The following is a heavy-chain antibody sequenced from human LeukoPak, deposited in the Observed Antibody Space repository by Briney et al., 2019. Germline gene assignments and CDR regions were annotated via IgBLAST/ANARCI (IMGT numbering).Heavy chain of an antibody. Sequence: PGGSLRLSCAASGFTFSSYSMNWVRQAPGKGLEWVSSISSSSSYIYYADSVKGRFTISRDNAKNSLYLQMNSLRAEDTAVYYCAKDQDGWYYDILTGLFDYWGQGTLVTVSS. D-gene: IGHD3-9*01. CDR3: AKDQDGWYYDILTGLFDY. J-gene: IGHJ4*02. CDR2: ISSSSSYI. V-gene: IGHV3-21*04. CDR1: GFTFSSYS.